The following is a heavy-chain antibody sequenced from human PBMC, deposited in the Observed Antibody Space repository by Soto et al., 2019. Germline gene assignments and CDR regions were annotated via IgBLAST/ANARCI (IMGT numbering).Heavy chain of an antibody. CDR3: ARYCAGNACYSRHYYVMDV. V-gene: IGHV1-18*01. Sequence: QVQLVQSAGEVKKPGASAIVSCQASGYTFRNYIIAWLRQAPGQGLEWMGWISPYNGNTNYARQFRGRVTLTTDTSTSAAYLELRNLGSDDAATYYCARYCAGNACYSRHYYVMDVWVQGTTVYVSS. D-gene: IGHD2-21*02. CDR2: ISPYNGNT. CDR1: GYTFRNYI. J-gene: IGHJ6*02.